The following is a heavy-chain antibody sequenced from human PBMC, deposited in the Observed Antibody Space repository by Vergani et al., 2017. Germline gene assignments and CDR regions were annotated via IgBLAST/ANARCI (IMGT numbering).Heavy chain of an antibody. D-gene: IGHD3-10*01. CDR1: GGSISSSSYY. J-gene: IGHJ6*02. Sequence: QVQLQESGPGLVKPSETLSLTCTVSGGSISSSSYYWGWIRQPPGKGLEWIGSIYYSGSTYYNPSLKSRVTISVDPSKNQFSLKLGSVTAADTAVYYCARALSPSPEVWFGELLTPPAGYGMDVWGQGTTVTVSS. CDR2: IYYSGST. CDR3: ARALSPSPEVWFGELLTPPAGYGMDV. V-gene: IGHV4-39*01.